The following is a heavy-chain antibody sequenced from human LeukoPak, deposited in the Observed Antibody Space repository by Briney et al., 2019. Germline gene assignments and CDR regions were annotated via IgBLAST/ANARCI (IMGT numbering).Heavy chain of an antibody. D-gene: IGHD4/OR15-4a*01. Sequence: QPGGFLRLSCAASGFTICSYWMHWLRQAPGKGLVWVSRIYSGGTGTDYADSGKGRFTISRDNATNTVYLQVTSLRAEDTAVYYCAGGSAKAPDIWGQGTLVTVSS. CDR3: AGGSAKAPDI. V-gene: IGHV3-74*01. J-gene: IGHJ4*02. CDR1: GFTICSYW. CDR2: IYSGGTGT.